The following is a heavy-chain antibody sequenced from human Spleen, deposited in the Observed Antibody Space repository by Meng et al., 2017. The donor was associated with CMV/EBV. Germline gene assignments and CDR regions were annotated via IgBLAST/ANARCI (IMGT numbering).Heavy chain of an antibody. Sequence: LTCTVSGCSMGRGTYHWAWIRQPPGKGLEWIGSIYYSGTTYYNPSLKSRVTISGDTSKNQFYLSLHSLTAADTAVYYCALTMDNWFDPWGQGTLVTVSS. V-gene: IGHV4-39*07. CDR1: GCSMGRGTYH. CDR2: IYYSGTT. CDR3: ALTMDNWFDP. J-gene: IGHJ5*02. D-gene: IGHD3-10*01.